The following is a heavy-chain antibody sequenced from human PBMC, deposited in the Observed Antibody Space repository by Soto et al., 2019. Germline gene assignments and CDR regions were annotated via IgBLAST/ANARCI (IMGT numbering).Heavy chain of an antibody. Sequence: GGSLRLSCAASGFTFSSYAMHWVRQAPGKGLEWVAVISYDGSNKYYADSVKGRFTISRDNSKNTLYLQMNSLRAEDTAVYYCAGYYYDSSGYLDYWAQGSLVTVSS. J-gene: IGHJ4*02. CDR3: AGYYYDSSGYLDY. V-gene: IGHV3-30-3*01. CDR1: GFTFSSYA. D-gene: IGHD3-22*01. CDR2: ISYDGSNK.